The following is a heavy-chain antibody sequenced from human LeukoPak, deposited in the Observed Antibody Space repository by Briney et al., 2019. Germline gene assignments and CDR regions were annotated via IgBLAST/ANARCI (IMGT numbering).Heavy chain of an antibody. CDR2: INPNSGGT. V-gene: IGHV1-2*02. D-gene: IGHD2-15*01. CDR3: ARSTYCSGGSCYRYYFDY. J-gene: IGHJ4*02. CDR1: GYTFTGYY. Sequence: ASVKVSCKASGYTFTGYYMHWVRQAPGQGLEWMGWINPNSGGTNYAQKFQGRVTMTRDTSISTAYMELSRLRSDDMAVYYCARSTYCSGGSCYRYYFDYWGQGTLVTVSS.